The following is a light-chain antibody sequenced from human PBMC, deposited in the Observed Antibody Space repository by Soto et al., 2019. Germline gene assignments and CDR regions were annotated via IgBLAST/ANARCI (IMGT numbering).Light chain of an antibody. CDR1: SSDVGGYNY. Sequence: QSVLTQPASVSGSLGQSITISCTGTSSDVGGYNYVSWYQQHPGKAPKLMIYDVSNRPSGVSNRFSGSKSGNTASLTISGLQAEDEADYYCSSYTSSSTYVFGTG. V-gene: IGLV2-14*01. J-gene: IGLJ1*01. CDR3: SSYTSSSTYV. CDR2: DVS.